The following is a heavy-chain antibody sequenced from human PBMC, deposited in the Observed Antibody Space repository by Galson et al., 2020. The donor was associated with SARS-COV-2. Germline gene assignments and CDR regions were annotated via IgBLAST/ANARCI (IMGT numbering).Heavy chain of an antibody. V-gene: IGHV3-11*01. CDR1: GFNFSDYY. CDR3: AGGYTAVDY. Sequence: LKISCAISGFNFSDYYMSWIRQAPGKGLQWISYISGSGTFIYHADSVRGRFTISRDNAKNSLYLQMNSLRAEDTALYYCAGGYTAVDYWGQGTQVTVSS. D-gene: IGHD5-18*01. CDR2: ISGSGTFI. J-gene: IGHJ4*02.